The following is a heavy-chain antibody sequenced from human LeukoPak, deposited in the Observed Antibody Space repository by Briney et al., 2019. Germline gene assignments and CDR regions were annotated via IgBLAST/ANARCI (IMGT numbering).Heavy chain of an antibody. CDR1: GGSISGYY. CDR2: VYTSGST. V-gene: IGHV4-4*07. CDR3: ARLITGTTTAFDI. D-gene: IGHD1-7*01. J-gene: IGHJ3*02. Sequence: SETLSLTCSVSGGSISGYYWTWLRQPAGKGLEWIGRVYTSGSTHYNPSLKTRLTMSVDTSKNQFSLRLSSVTAADTAVYYCARLITGTTTAFDIWGQGTMVTVSS.